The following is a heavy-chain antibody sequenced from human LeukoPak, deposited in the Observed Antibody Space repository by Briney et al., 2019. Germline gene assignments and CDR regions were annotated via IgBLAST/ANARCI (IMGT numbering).Heavy chain of an antibody. J-gene: IGHJ4*02. D-gene: IGHD3-22*01. CDR2: ISSSSSYI. Sequence: GGSLRLSRAASGGTFSSHSMNWVHQAPGKGLEWVSSISSSSSYIYYADSVKGRFTISRDNAKNSLYLQMNSLRAEDTAVYYCARVGRATYYYDSSGYSFDYWGQGTLVTVSS. CDR1: GGTFSSHS. CDR3: ARVGRATYYYDSSGYSFDY. V-gene: IGHV3-21*01.